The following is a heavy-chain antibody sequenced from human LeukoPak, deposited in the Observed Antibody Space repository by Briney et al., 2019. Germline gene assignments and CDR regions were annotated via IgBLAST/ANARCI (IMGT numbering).Heavy chain of an antibody. V-gene: IGHV4-59*01. Sequence: PLETLSLTCTVSGGSIRSYYWSWIRQPPGKGLEWIGFIYYSGSTNYNPSLKSRVTISVDTSKNQFSLKLSSVTAADTAVYYCARGGYSKFDYWGQGTLVTVSS. CDR2: IYYSGST. CDR1: GGSIRSYY. CDR3: ARGGYSKFDY. J-gene: IGHJ4*02. D-gene: IGHD5-18*01.